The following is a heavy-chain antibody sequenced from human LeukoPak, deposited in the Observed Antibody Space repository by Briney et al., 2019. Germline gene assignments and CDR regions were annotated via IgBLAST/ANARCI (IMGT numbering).Heavy chain of an antibody. CDR3: ARHWDSPDVAVPATGVFDI. D-gene: IGHD2-15*01. J-gene: IGHJ3*02. Sequence: GASLKISCKGSGYSFTNYWIGWVRQMPGKGLEWMGIIYPGDSATRYSPSFQGQVTISADKSISTAYLQWSSLKASDTAMYYCARHWDSPDVAVPATGVFDIWGQGTMVTVSS. V-gene: IGHV5-51*01. CDR1: GYSFTNYW. CDR2: IYPGDSAT.